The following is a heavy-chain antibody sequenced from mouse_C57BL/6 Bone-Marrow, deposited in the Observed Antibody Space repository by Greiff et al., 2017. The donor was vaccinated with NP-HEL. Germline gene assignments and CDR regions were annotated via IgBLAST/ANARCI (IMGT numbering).Heavy chain of an antibody. CDR3: AKIYYYGSGGYFDV. CDR2: ISNGGGST. Sequence: EVQGVESGGGLVQPGGSLKLSCAASGFTFSDYYMYWVRQTPEKRLEWVAYISNGGGSTYYPDTVKGRFTISRDNAKNTLYLQMSRLKSEDTAMYYCAKIYYYGSGGYFDVWGTGTTVTVSS. V-gene: IGHV5-12*01. J-gene: IGHJ1*03. D-gene: IGHD1-1*01. CDR1: GFTFSDYY.